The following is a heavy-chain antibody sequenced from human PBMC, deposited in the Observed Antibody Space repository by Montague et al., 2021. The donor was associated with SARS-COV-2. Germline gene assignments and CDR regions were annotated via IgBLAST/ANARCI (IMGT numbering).Heavy chain of an antibody. Sequence: SETLSLTCAVYGGSVSDYHWTWIRQSPGGGLEWIGQINYGGSTKYNPSLRSRVTISIDTSKNQFSLKLTSVTAADTAVYYCARGAPGYWGQGTLVTVSS. CDR3: ARGAPGY. V-gene: IGHV4-34*01. CDR2: INYGGST. J-gene: IGHJ4*02. CDR1: GGSVSDYH. D-gene: IGHD1-1*01.